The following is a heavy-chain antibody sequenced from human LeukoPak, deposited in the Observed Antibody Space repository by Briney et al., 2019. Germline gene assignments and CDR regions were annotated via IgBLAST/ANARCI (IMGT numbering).Heavy chain of an antibody. CDR1: GFTFDDYG. D-gene: IGHD6-19*01. Sequence: GGSLRLSCAGSGFTFDDYGMSWVRQAPGKGLGWVSGINWNGGSTGYADSVKGRFTISRDNAKNSLYLQMNSLRAEDTALYYCARVKVDRQWLVHYYYYYMDVWGKGTTVTVSS. V-gene: IGHV3-20*04. CDR3: ARVKVDRQWLVHYYYYYMDV. CDR2: INWNGGST. J-gene: IGHJ6*03.